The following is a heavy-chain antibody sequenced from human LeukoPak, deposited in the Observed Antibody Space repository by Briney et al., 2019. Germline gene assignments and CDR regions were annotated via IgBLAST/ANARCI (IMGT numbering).Heavy chain of an antibody. CDR2: IYYSGST. D-gene: IGHD1-14*01. CDR3: ACTTGSYYYYYYMDV. J-gene: IGHJ6*03. V-gene: IGHV4-59*04. Sequence: PSETLSLTCTVSGGSISSYYWSWIRQPPGKGLEWIGSIYYSGSTYYNPSLKSRVTISVDTSKNQFSLKLSSVTAADTAVYYCACTTGSYYYYYYMDVWGKGTTVTVSS. CDR1: GGSISSYY.